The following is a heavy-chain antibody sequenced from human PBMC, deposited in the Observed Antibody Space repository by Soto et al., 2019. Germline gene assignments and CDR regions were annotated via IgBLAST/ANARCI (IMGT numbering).Heavy chain of an antibody. CDR3: ARHVRGSGWDPGAFEI. V-gene: IGHV5-51*01. D-gene: IGHD6-19*01. J-gene: IGHJ3*02. CDR2: IYPGDSDT. CDR1: GYSFTSHW. Sequence: GESLKISCKGSGYSFTSHWIGWVRQMPGKGLEWMGIIYPGDSDTRYSPSFQGQVTISADTSISTAYLQWSSLKASDTAMYYCARHVRGSGWDPGAFEIWGQGTVVTASS.